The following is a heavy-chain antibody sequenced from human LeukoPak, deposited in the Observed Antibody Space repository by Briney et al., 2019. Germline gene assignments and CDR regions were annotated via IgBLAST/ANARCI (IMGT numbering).Heavy chain of an antibody. V-gene: IGHV3-7*01. CDR1: GITFSNYW. CDR3: ARDDTVTTRVGFID. D-gene: IGHD4-17*01. Sequence: PGGSLRLSCAASGITFSNYWMSWVRQAPGKGQEWVANIKQDGSEKYYVDSVKGRFTISRDNAKNSLYLQMNSLRAEDTAVFYCARDDTVTTRVGFIDWGQGTLVTVSS. CDR2: IKQDGSEK. J-gene: IGHJ4*02.